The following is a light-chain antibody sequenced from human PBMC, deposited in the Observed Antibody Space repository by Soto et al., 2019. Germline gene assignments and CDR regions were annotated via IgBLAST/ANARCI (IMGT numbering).Light chain of an antibody. Sequence: DIQMTQSPSSLSASIGDRVTITCRASQTITRYLSWYQKKPRKAPKLLIYASTSLPVGVPSRFSGSGSGTDFTLTISGLQPEDLGTYYCQQSYRIPYSFGQGTVVEIK. CDR2: AST. CDR1: QTITRY. CDR3: QQSYRIPYS. J-gene: IGKJ2*03. V-gene: IGKV1-39*01.